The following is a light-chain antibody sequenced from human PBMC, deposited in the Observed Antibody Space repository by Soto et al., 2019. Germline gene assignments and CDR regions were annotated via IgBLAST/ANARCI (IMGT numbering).Light chain of an antibody. Sequence: QSALTQPASVSGSPGQSITISCTGTSSDVGGYNYVSWYQQHPGKAPKLMIYDVSNRPSGVSNRFSGSKSGNTASLTISGLQAEDEADYHSSSYTISSTLVFGGGTKLTVL. V-gene: IGLV2-14*01. CDR1: SSDVGGYNY. CDR3: SSYTISSTLV. J-gene: IGLJ2*01. CDR2: DVS.